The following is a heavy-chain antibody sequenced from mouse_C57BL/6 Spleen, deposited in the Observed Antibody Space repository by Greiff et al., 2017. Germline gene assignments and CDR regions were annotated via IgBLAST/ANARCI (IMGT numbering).Heavy chain of an antibody. V-gene: IGHV3-1*01. D-gene: IGHD2-4*01. CDR3: ARADYYYAGYFDY. CDR1: GYSITSGYD. Sequence: VQLQQSGPGMVKPSQSLSLTCTVTGYSITSGYDWHWIRHFPGNKLEWMGYISYSGSTNYNPSLKSRISITHDTSKNHFFLKLNSVTTEDTATYYCARADYYYAGYFDYWGQGTTLTVSS. J-gene: IGHJ2*01. CDR2: ISYSGST.